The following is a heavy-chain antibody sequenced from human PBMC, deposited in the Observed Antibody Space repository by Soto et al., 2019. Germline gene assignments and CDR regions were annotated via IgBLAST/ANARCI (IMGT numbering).Heavy chain of an antibody. V-gene: IGHV1-18*01. D-gene: IGHD3-10*01. CDR3: ARDRDYYGSGRPGH. CDR2: ISAYNGNT. Sequence: ASVKVSCKASGYTFTSYGISWVRQAPGQGLEWMGWISAYNGNTNYAQKLQGRVTMTTDTSTSTAYMELRSLRSDDTAVYYCARDRDYYGSGRPGHWGQGTLVTGSS. J-gene: IGHJ4*02. CDR1: GYTFTSYG.